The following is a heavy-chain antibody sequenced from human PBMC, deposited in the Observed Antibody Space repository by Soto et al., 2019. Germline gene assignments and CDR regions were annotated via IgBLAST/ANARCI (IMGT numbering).Heavy chain of an antibody. J-gene: IGHJ6*01. CDR3: ARGIQPPTLSPWDV. CDR2: IFYTRGT. CDR1: GVSIDKYY. D-gene: IGHD1-1*01. V-gene: IGHV4-59*13. Sequence: RSETLSLTCNVSGVSIDKYYWTWIRQSRGGDGQWVSYIFYTRGTNSTHSLKSRIAVSADVSKSQASLKMTSVTAAHTALYYCARGIQPPTLSPWDVWGQGSPVTVSS.